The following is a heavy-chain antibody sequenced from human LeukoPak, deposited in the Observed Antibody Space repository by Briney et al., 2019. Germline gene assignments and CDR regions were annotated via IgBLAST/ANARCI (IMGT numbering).Heavy chain of an antibody. J-gene: IGHJ2*01. D-gene: IGHD2-15*01. Sequence: SETLSLTCTVSGDSISSSSYFWGWIRQSPGQGLEWIGTSYYTGNTYYNPSLKSRVTISLDTSRNQFSLRLTSVIVADTALYYCARMRSYWYFDLWGQGTLVTVSS. CDR3: ARMRSYWYFDL. V-gene: IGHV4-39*07. CDR1: GDSISSSSYF. CDR2: SYYTGNT.